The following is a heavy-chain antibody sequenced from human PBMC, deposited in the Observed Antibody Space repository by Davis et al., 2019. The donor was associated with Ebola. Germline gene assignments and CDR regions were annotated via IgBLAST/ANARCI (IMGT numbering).Heavy chain of an antibody. CDR1: GYTFTSYY. CDR3: SRYSSGWYRGRGWFDP. D-gene: IGHD6-19*01. CDR2: INPSGGST. Sequence: SVKVSCKASGYTFTSYYMHWVRQAPGQGLEWMGIINPSGGSTSYVQKLQGRVTMTTDTSTSTAYMEVKSLRSDDTAVYYCSRYSSGWYRGRGWFDPWGQGTLVTVSS. J-gene: IGHJ5*02. V-gene: IGHV1-46*01.